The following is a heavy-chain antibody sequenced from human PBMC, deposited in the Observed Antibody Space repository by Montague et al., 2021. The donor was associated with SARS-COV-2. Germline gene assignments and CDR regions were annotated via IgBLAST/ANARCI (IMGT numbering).Heavy chain of an antibody. CDR3: ASSHCGGDCY. Sequence: TLSLTCTVSGGSISCGCYFWTWIRLPAGKGLEWIGRIHTSGSTNYNPSLKSRVAISIDTSKDQFSLELSSVTAADTAVYYCASSHCGGDCYSGQGTLVTVSS. D-gene: IGHD2-21*02. CDR1: GGSISCGCYF. V-gene: IGHV4-61*02. CDR2: IHTSGST. J-gene: IGHJ4*02.